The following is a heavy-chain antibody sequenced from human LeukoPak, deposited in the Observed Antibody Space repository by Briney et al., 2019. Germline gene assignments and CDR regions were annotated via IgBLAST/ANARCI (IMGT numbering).Heavy chain of an antibody. J-gene: IGHJ5*01. D-gene: IGHD2-8*01. Sequence: ASVKVSCKTSGYTFTTCGVSWVRQTPGQGLEWMGWINPYNGNRNSAQRFQGRVTMTTDPSTTTAYMELRSLRSDDTAMYYCARELYGRFDSWGQGTLVTVSS. CDR1: GYTFTTCG. CDR2: INPYNGNR. V-gene: IGHV1-18*01. CDR3: ARELYGRFDS.